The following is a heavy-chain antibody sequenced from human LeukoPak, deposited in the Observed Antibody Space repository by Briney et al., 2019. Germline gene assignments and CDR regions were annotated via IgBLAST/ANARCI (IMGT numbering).Heavy chain of an antibody. V-gene: IGHV3-48*04. CDR2: ISSSSSTI. Sequence: GGSLRLSCAASGFTFSSYSMNWVRQAPGKGLEWVSYISSSSSTIYYADSVKGRFTISRDNAKNSLYLQMNSLRAEDTAVYYCARDYGGSGSYYASSWGQGTLVTVSS. J-gene: IGHJ5*02. CDR1: GFTFSSYS. D-gene: IGHD3-10*01. CDR3: ARDYGGSGSYYASS.